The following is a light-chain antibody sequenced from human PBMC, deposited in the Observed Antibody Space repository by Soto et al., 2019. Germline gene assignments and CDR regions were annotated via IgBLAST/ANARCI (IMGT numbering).Light chain of an antibody. CDR2: SNS. CDR1: SSNIGSNT. J-gene: IGLJ2*01. CDR3: AAWDDGLNALV. Sequence: QSVLTQPPSASGTPGQTVIISCSGSSSNIGSNTVNWYQQLPGTAPKLLIFSNSQRPSGVPDRFSGSRSGTSASLPITGVQSEDEAHYYCAAWDDGLNALVFGGGTK. V-gene: IGLV1-44*01.